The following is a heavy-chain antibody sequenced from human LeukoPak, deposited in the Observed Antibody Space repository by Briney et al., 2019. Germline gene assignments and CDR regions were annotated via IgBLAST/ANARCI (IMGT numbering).Heavy chain of an antibody. Sequence: GESLKISCKGSGYSFTGYWIGWVRQMPGKGLEWMGTIYPGDSDTRYSPSFQGQVTISVDKSINTAYLQWSSLKASDTAMYYCARRGGFDYDSSGYHFDYWGQGALVTVSS. J-gene: IGHJ4*02. CDR2: IYPGDSDT. V-gene: IGHV5-51*01. D-gene: IGHD3-22*01. CDR3: ARRGGFDYDSSGYHFDY. CDR1: GYSFTGYW.